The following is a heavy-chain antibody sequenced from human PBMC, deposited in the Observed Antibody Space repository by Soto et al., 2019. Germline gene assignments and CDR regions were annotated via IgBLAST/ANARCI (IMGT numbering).Heavy chain of an antibody. V-gene: IGHV1-69*01. CDR3: ARDGRGELRDGMDV. CDR2: IIPIFGTA. D-gene: IGHD1-7*01. CDR1: GGTFSSYA. Sequence: QVQLVQSGAEVKKPGSSVKVSSKASGGTFSSYAISWVRQAPGQGLEWMGGIIPIFGTANYAQKFQGRVTITADESTSTAYMELSSLRSEDTAVYYCARDGRGELRDGMDVWGQGTTVTVSS. J-gene: IGHJ6*02.